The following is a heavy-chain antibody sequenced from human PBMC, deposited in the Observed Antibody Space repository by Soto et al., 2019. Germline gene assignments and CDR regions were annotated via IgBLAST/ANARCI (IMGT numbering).Heavy chain of an antibody. CDR3: ASSADIVATT. Sequence: ASVKVSCKASGYTFTSYGISWVRQAPGQGLEWMGWISAYNGSTSYAQKFQGRVTMTRDTSTSTVYMELSSLRSEDTAVYYCASSADIVATTWGQGTLVTVSS. CDR2: ISAYNGST. D-gene: IGHD5-12*01. V-gene: IGHV1-18*01. CDR1: GYTFTSYG. J-gene: IGHJ5*02.